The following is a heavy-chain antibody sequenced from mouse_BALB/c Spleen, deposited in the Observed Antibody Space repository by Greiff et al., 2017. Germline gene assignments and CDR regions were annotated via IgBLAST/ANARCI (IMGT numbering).Heavy chain of an antibody. D-gene: IGHD2-1*01. J-gene: IGHJ4*01. Sequence: EVQLVESGGGLVKPGGSLKLSCAASGFTFSSYTMSWVRQTPEKRLEWVATISSGGGYTYYPDSVKGRFTISRDNAKNNLYLQMSSLKSEDTALYYCARCGNYEYAMDYWGQGTSVTVSS. V-gene: IGHV5-9*03. CDR3: ARCGNYEYAMDY. CDR2: ISSGGGYT. CDR1: GFTFSSYT.